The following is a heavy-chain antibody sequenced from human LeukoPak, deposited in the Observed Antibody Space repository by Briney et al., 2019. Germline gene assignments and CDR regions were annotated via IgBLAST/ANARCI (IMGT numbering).Heavy chain of an antibody. CDR1: GYITTYG. J-gene: IGHJ5*02. CDR3: ARTRMRYSGSTFDP. CDR2: ISVYNGKT. D-gene: IGHD1-26*01. Sequence: ASVKVSCKASGYITTYGISWVRQAPGQGLEWMGWISVYNGKTKYAQKLQGRVTITTDTSTSAAYMELRSLRSDDTAVYYCARTRMRYSGSTFDPWGQGTLVTVSS. V-gene: IGHV1-18*01.